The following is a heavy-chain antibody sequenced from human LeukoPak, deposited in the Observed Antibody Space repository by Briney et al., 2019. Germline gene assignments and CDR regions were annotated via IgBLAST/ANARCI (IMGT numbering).Heavy chain of an antibody. Sequence: SVKVSFKASVGTFITYGVNWVRQAPGQGREWMGGIIPIFGAANYAQKFQGRVTLTTDESTNTAYMELSSLRSEDTAVFYCAVEMTTKTGIFFDFWGQGTLVTVSS. CDR1: VGTFITYG. D-gene: IGHD5-24*01. J-gene: IGHJ4*02. V-gene: IGHV1-69*05. CDR2: IIPIFGAA. CDR3: AVEMTTKTGIFFDF.